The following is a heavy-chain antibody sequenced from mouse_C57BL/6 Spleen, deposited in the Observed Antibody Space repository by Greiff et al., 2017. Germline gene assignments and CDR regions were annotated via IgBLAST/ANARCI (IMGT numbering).Heavy chain of an antibody. Sequence: VQLQQPGAELVKPGASVKLSCKASGYTFTSYWMQWVKQRPGQGLEWIGEIDPSDSYTNYNQKFKGKATLTVDTSSSTAYMQLSSLTSEDSAVYYCASSSTVVPYYFDYGGQGTTLTVSS. CDR2: IDPSDSYT. CDR3: ASSSTVVPYYFDY. J-gene: IGHJ2*01. D-gene: IGHD1-1*01. CDR1: GYTFTSYW. V-gene: IGHV1-50*01.